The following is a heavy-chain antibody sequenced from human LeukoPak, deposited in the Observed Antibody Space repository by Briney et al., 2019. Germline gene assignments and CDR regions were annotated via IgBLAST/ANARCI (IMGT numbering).Heavy chain of an antibody. CDR2: ISAGSITI. D-gene: IGHD6-19*01. CDR1: GFTFSTYS. J-gene: IGHJ4*02. V-gene: IGHV3-48*02. Sequence: GGSLRLSCAASGFTFSTYSMNWVREAPGKGLEWVSYISAGSITIYYADSVKGRFTISRDNAKNSLYLQMNSLRDEDTAVYYCARCLTIAVAFDYWGQGTLVTVSS. CDR3: ARCLTIAVAFDY.